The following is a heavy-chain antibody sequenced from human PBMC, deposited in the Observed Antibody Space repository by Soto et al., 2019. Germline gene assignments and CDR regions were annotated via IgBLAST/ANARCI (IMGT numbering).Heavy chain of an antibody. CDR2: ISYDGSNK. Sequence: QVQLVESGGGVVQPGRSLRLSCAASGFTFSSYAMHWVRQAPGKGLEWVAVISYDGSNKYYADSVKGRFTISRDNSNNPLYLPMNRLRAEDTGVYYCARSEAQDGFWSGYYPNYYYYGMDVWGQGTKVTVSS. CDR1: GFTFSSYA. D-gene: IGHD3-3*01. V-gene: IGHV3-30-3*01. CDR3: ARSEAQDGFWSGYYPNYYYYGMDV. J-gene: IGHJ6*02.